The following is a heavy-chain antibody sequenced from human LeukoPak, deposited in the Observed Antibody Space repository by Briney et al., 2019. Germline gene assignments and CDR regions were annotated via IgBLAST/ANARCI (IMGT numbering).Heavy chain of an antibody. Sequence: SVKVSGKASGYMFTSDYMHWVRQAPGQGLECMGIINPSGGSTSYAQKFQGRVTMTRDTSTSIVYMELRSLSSDDTAVSYCARDPTRIAAAGFDYWGQGTMVTVSS. V-gene: IGHV1-46*01. CDR2: INPSGGST. CDR3: ARDPTRIAAAGFDY. CDR1: GYMFTSDY. J-gene: IGHJ4*02. D-gene: IGHD6-13*01.